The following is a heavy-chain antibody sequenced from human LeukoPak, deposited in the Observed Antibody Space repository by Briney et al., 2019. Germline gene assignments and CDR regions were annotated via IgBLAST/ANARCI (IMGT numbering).Heavy chain of an antibody. CDR2: IKSKTDGGTT. V-gene: IGHV3-15*01. CDR1: GFTFSNAW. Sequence: GGSLRLSCAASGFTFSNAWMSWVRQAPGKGLEWVGRIKSKTDGGTTDYAAPVKGRFTISRDDSKNTLYLQINSLKTEDTAVYYCTTEEGSHHTYYYYYMDVWGKGTTVTVSS. CDR3: TTEEGSHHTYYYYYMDV. D-gene: IGHD2-15*01. J-gene: IGHJ6*03.